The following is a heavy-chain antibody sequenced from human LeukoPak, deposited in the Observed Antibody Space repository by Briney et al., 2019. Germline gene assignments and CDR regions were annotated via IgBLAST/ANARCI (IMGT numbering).Heavy chain of an antibody. CDR1: GGSISSSY. CDR3: ARIDSSGYYFQYYFDY. CDR2: IFYSGST. V-gene: IGHV4-59*01. J-gene: IGHJ4*02. Sequence: SETLSLTCTVSGGSISSSYWSWLRQPPGKGLEWIGYIFYSGSTNYNPSLKSRVTISVDTSKNRFSLKLSSVTAADTAVYYCARIDSSGYYFQYYFDYWGQGTLVTVSS. D-gene: IGHD3-22*01.